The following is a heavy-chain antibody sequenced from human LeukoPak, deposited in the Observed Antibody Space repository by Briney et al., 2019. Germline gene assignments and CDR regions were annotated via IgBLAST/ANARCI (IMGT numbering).Heavy chain of an antibody. CDR1: GGSISSSNW. V-gene: IGHV4-4*02. CDR2: IYHSGST. CDR3: ARRDGTMVRGVGAFDI. D-gene: IGHD3-10*01. Sequence: SETLSLTCAVSGGSISSSNWWSWVRQPPGKGLEWIGEIYHSGSTNYNPSLKSRVTISVDKSKNQFSLKLSSVTAADTAVYYCARRDGTMVRGVGAFDIWGQGTMVTVSS. J-gene: IGHJ3*02.